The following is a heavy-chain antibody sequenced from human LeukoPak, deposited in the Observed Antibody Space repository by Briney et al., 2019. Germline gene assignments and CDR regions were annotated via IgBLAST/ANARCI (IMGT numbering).Heavy chain of an antibody. Sequence: SETLSLTCAVYGGSFSGYYWSWIRQPPGKGLEWIGEINHSGSTNYNPSLKSRVTISVDTSKDQFSLKLSSVTAADTAVYYCARGGATSTHYGSGSPRPPYGMDVWGKGTTVTVSS. D-gene: IGHD3-10*01. CDR2: INHSGST. V-gene: IGHV4-34*01. CDR3: ARGGATSTHYGSGSPRPPYGMDV. J-gene: IGHJ6*04. CDR1: GGSFSGYY.